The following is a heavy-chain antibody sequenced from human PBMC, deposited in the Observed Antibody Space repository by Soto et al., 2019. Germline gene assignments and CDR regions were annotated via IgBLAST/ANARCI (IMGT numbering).Heavy chain of an antibody. D-gene: IGHD6-13*01. CDR3: ARGRQWYGSSWYLGYYYGMDV. Sequence: ASVKVSCKASGYTFTSYDINWVRQATGQGLEWMGWMNPNSGNTGYAQKFQGRVTMTRNTSISTAYMELSSLRSEDTAVYYCARGRQWYGSSWYLGYYYGMDVWGQGTTVTVSS. CDR2: MNPNSGNT. CDR1: GYTFTSYD. J-gene: IGHJ6*02. V-gene: IGHV1-8*01.